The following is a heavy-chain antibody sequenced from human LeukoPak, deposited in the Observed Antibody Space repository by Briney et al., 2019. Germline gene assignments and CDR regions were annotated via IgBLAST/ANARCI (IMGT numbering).Heavy chain of an antibody. CDR2: ISSNGGNT. Sequence: GGSLRLSCSASGFTFSGYAMYWVRQAPGKGLEYVSAISSNGGNTYYADSVKGRFTISRDNSKSTVYLQMSSLRAEDTAVYYCVKGGQYSSSGLDYWGQGTLVTVSS. J-gene: IGHJ4*02. CDR3: VKGGQYSSSGLDY. D-gene: IGHD6-6*01. CDR1: GFTFSGYA. V-gene: IGHV3-64D*09.